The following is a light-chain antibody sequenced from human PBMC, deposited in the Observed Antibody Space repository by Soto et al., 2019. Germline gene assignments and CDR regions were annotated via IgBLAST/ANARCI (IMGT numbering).Light chain of an antibody. CDR3: QQYGSSYPWT. V-gene: IGKV3-20*01. CDR1: QSVDGN. CDR2: GAS. J-gene: IGKJ1*01. Sequence: EILMTQSPATLSVSPGERATLSCRASQSVDGNLAWYQQKHGQAPRLLIYGASSRATGIPDRCSGSGSGTDFTLTIRRLEPEDFAVYYCQQYGSSYPWTFGQGTKVDIK.